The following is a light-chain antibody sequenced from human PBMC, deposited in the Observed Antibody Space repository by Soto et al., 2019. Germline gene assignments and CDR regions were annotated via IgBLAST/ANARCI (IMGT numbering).Light chain of an antibody. CDR2: GAS. CDR1: QSVSIN. J-gene: IGKJ1*01. V-gene: IGKV3-15*01. CDR3: QEYDNWPPEGT. Sequence: TVLTQSPATLSVSPGERASLSCRASQSVSINLAWYQQKPGQAPRLLIYGASTRATGIPGRFSGSGSGTDFTLSINTLQSEDSEVYYCQEYDNWPPEGTVGQGTKVEV.